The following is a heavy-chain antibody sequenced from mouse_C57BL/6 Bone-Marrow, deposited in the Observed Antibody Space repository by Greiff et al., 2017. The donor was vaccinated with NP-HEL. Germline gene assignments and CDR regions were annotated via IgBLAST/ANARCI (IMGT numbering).Heavy chain of an antibody. Sequence: VKPGASVKLSCKASGYTFTSYWMQWVKQRPGQGLEWIGEIDPSDSYTNYNQKFKGKATLTVDTSSSTAYMQLSSLTSEDSAVYYCARLLRYYAMDYWGQGTSVTVSS. CDR3: ARLLRYYAMDY. V-gene: IGHV1-50*01. CDR2: IDPSDSYT. J-gene: IGHJ4*01. CDR1: GYTFTSYW. D-gene: IGHD1-1*01.